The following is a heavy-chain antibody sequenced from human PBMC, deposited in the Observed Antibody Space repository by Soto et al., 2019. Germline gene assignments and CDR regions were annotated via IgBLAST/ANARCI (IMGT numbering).Heavy chain of an antibody. CDR2: IYSSGST. J-gene: IGHJ5*02. D-gene: IGHD5-12*01. CDR3: ARDVRMVATGFDP. V-gene: IGHV4-4*07. Sequence: SETLSLTCAVSGGSISSYYGSWIRQPAGKGLGWVGHIYSSGSTNSNPIRRSRGTMTVDTTKNQCSLDLNSVTAADTAVYYCARDVRMVATGFDPWGQGTLVTV. CDR1: GGSISSYY.